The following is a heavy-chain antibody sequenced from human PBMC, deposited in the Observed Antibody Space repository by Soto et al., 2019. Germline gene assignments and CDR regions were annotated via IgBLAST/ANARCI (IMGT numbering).Heavy chain of an antibody. J-gene: IGHJ4*02. CDR2: IYYSGST. V-gene: IGHV4-59*01. D-gene: IGHD3-9*01. CDR1: GGSISSYY. Sequence: PSETLSLTCTVSGGSISSYYWSWIRQPPGKGLEWIGYIYYSGSTNYNPSLKSRVTISVDTSKNQFSLKLSSVTAADTAVYYCARYFQYDDILTGPHYFDYWGQGTLVPVSS. CDR3: ARYFQYDDILTGPHYFDY.